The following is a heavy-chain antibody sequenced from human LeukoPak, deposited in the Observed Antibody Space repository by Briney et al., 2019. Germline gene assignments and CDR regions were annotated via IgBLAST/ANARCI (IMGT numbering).Heavy chain of an antibody. V-gene: IGHV5-51*01. D-gene: IGHD2-8*01. CDR3: ARQYCTNGVCFVFDY. J-gene: IGHJ4*01. Sequence: GESLKISCKGSGYSFTSYWIGWVRQMPGKGLEWMGIIYPGDSDTRYSPSFQGQVTISADKSISTAYLQWSSLKASDTAMYYCARQYCTNGVCFVFDYWGHGTLVTVSS. CDR1: GYSFTSYW. CDR2: IYPGDSDT.